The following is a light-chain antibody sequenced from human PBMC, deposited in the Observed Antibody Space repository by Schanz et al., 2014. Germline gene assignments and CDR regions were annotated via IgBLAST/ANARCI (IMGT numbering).Light chain of an antibody. J-gene: IGLJ1*01. CDR1: SSDVGSYNL. V-gene: IGLV2-14*02. CDR3: GSYTTSINYV. Sequence: QSVLTQPASVSGSPGQSITISCTGTSSDVGSYNLVSWYQQHPGKAPKVMIYEGSKRPSGVSNRFSASKSGNTASLTISGLQAEDEADYYCGSYTTSINYVFGTGTKLTVL. CDR2: EGS.